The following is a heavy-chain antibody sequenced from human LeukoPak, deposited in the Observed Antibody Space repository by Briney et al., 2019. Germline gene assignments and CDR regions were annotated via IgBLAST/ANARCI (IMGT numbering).Heavy chain of an antibody. Sequence: SQTLSLTCAISGDSVSSNSAAWNWIRQSPSRGLGWLGRTYYRSKWYNDYAVSVKSRITINPDTSKNQFSLQLNSVTPEDTAVYYCARALSDPYSRSYNFDYWGQGTLVTVSS. J-gene: IGHJ4*02. CDR1: GDSVSSNSAA. CDR3: ARALSDPYSRSYNFDY. CDR2: TYYRSKWYN. V-gene: IGHV6-1*01. D-gene: IGHD1-26*01.